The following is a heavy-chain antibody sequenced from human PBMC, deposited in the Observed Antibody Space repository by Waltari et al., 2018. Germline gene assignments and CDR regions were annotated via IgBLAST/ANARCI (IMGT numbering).Heavy chain of an antibody. Sequence: QITLKESSPTLVKPTQTLTLTCTFSGFSLSHSGVAVGWIRQPPGRALEWLALIYGNGDERYSPSLKSRLTITKDTSKNQAVLTMINMDPLDTATYYCAHREYSSLDYWGQGTPVTVSS. D-gene: IGHD5-12*01. V-gene: IGHV2-5*01. CDR3: AHREYSSLDY. CDR2: IYGNGDE. J-gene: IGHJ4*02. CDR1: GFSLSHSGVA.